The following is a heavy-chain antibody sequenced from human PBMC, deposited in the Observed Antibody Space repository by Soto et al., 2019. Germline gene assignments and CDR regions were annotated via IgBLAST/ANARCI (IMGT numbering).Heavy chain of an antibody. D-gene: IGHD3-16*01. CDR2: IRAYNGHT. V-gene: IGHV1-18*01. J-gene: IGHJ4*02. CDR3: VRGDGGYFDQ. Sequence: QVQLVQSGVEVKKPGASVKVSCNTMGYTFTNYGLSWVRQAPGEGLGWLGWIRAYNGHTKYAQKVQDRVTLTTDTSASPAYLGLRSLRSDDTAVYYCVRGDGGYFDQWGQGTLVLVSS. CDR1: GYTFTNYG.